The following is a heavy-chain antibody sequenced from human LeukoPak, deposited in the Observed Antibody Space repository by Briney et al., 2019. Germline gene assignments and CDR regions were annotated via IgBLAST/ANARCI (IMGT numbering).Heavy chain of an antibody. CDR2: IRYDGSNK. J-gene: IGHJ6*03. V-gene: IGHV3-30*02. Sequence: GGSRGLSCAPSGLIFSNYGMPWVRQAPGKGLEWVAFIRYDGSNKYYADSVKGRFTISRDNSKNTLYLQMNSLRAEDTAVYHCAKDLGTYMDVWGKGTTVTVSS. CDR1: GLIFSNYG. CDR3: AKDLGTYMDV. D-gene: IGHD1-1*01.